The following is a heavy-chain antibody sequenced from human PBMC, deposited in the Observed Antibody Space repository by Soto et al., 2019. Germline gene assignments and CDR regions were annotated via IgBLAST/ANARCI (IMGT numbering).Heavy chain of an antibody. Sequence: NPGGSLRLSCTGSGFIFGDYAMTWLRQAPGKGLEWVGFIRSKAYGGTTNYAASVKGRFTISRDDSESVAYLQMNSLKTEDTAMYYCTAHRSSLTVRRGYIIGDYYYNGMDVWGQGTTVTVSS. CDR2: IRSKAYGGTT. D-gene: IGHD3-10*01. CDR1: GFIFGDYA. V-gene: IGHV3-49*05. J-gene: IGHJ6*02. CDR3: TAHRSSLTVRRGYIIGDYYYNGMDV.